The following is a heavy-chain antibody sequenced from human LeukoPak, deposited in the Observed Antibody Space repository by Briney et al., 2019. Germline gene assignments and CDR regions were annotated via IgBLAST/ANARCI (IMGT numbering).Heavy chain of an antibody. CDR2: ISWDGGST. D-gene: IGHD1-26*01. J-gene: IGHJ4*02. V-gene: IGHV3-43*01. Sequence: GTSLRLSCVASGFTFDDYTMHWVRQAPGKGLEWVSLISWDGGSTYYADSVKGRFTISRDNSKNSLYLQMNSLRTEDTALYYCAKDMGGSYFYDYWGQGTLVTVSS. CDR3: AKDMGGSYFYDY. CDR1: GFTFDDYT.